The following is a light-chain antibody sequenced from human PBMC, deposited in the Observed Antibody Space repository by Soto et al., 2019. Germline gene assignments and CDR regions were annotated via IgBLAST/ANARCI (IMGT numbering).Light chain of an antibody. CDR2: GAS. Sequence: DIQMTQSPPSLSASVGDRVTITCRASQSISTFLNWYQHTPGKAPKLLIFGASRLQGGVPSRFSGSGSGTHFTHTISSPQPEDFATYYCEQSYMIPYTCDQGTDLEIK. J-gene: IGKJ2*01. CDR1: QSISTF. V-gene: IGKV1-39*01. CDR3: EQSYMIPYT.